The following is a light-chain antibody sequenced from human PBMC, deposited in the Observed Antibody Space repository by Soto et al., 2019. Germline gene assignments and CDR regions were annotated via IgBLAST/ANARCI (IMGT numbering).Light chain of an antibody. V-gene: IGKV3-20*01. CDR1: QSVSNSY. CDR3: QQYGSSPRT. J-gene: IGKJ1*01. Sequence: EIVLTQSPGTLSLSPGERATLSCRASQSVSNSYLAWYQQKPGQAPTLFIYGASTRATGIPDRFSGSGSGTDFTLTISRLEPEDFEVYYCQQYGSSPRTFGPGTKVELK. CDR2: GAS.